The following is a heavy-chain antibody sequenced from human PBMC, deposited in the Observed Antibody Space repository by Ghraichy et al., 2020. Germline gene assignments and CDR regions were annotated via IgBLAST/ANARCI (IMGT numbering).Heavy chain of an antibody. J-gene: IGHJ6*02. Sequence: GGSLRLSCAASGFTFSNAWMSWVRQAPGKGLEWVGRIKSKTDGGTTDYAAPVKGRFTISRDDSKNTLYLQMNSLKTEDTAVYYCTTRFLEWLYGMDVWGQGTTVTVSS. CDR3: TTRFLEWLYGMDV. CDR1: GFTFSNAW. D-gene: IGHD3-3*01. CDR2: IKSKTDGGTT. V-gene: IGHV3-15*01.